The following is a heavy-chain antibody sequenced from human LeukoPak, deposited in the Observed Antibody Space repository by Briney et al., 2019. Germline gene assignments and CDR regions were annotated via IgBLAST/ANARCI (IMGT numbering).Heavy chain of an antibody. CDR2: IGIRGDT. D-gene: IGHD6-19*01. CDR3: ARGGIQVSGIGEFDY. CDR1: GFTFIDYD. J-gene: IGHJ4*02. V-gene: IGHV3-13*01. Sequence: QSGGSLRLSCAASGFTFIDYDMHWVRQVIGKGLEWVSAIGIRGDTHYSGSVKGRFTISRENAESSLYLQMNSLRAEDTAVYYCARGGIQVSGIGEFDYWGQGTLVTVSS.